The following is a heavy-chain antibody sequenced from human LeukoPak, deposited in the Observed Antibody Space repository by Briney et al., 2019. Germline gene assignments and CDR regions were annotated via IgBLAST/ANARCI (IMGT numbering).Heavy chain of an antibody. Sequence: ASVKVSCKASGYTFTSYGISWVRQAPGQGLEWMGWISAYNGNTNYVQKLQGRVTMTTDTSTSTAYMELRSPRSDDTAVYYCATSGATTPFDYWGQGTLVTVSS. V-gene: IGHV1-18*04. CDR2: ISAYNGNT. CDR3: ATSGATTPFDY. CDR1: GYTFTSYG. D-gene: IGHD5-12*01. J-gene: IGHJ4*02.